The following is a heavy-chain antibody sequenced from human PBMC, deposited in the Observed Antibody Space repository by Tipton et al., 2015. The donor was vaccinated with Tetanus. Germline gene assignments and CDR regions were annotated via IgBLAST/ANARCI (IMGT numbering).Heavy chain of an antibody. V-gene: IGHV5-51*01. Sequence: QLVQSGADVKKPGESLKISCKASGYSFTSHWIGWVRQMPGKGLEWMGMIFPDDSDTRYSPSFQGHVTFSVDKSTSTVYLQWSSLEASDTAMYFCARMYSTSSPFDHWGQGTLVAVSS. J-gene: IGHJ4*02. CDR2: IFPDDSDT. CDR1: GYSFTSHW. D-gene: IGHD6-6*01. CDR3: ARMYSTSSPFDH.